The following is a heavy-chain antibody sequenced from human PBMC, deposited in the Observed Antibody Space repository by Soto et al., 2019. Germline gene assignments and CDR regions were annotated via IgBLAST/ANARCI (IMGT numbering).Heavy chain of an antibody. CDR3: ARAVGNSFFDC. CDR1: GGSISSYY. D-gene: IGHD2-15*01. CDR2: IYYSGST. J-gene: IGHJ4*02. V-gene: IGHV4-59*12. Sequence: SETLSLTCTVSGGSISSYYWSWIRQPPGKGLEWIGYIYYSGSTNYNPSLKSRATISVDTSTNHFSLKLSSVTAADTAVYYCARAVGNSFFDCWGQGTQVTVSS.